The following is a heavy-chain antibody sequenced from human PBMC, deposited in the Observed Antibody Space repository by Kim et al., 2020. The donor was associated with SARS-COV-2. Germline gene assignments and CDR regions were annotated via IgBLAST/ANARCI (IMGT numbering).Heavy chain of an antibody. CDR2: IYYSGST. J-gene: IGHJ6*02. CDR1: GGSISSYY. V-gene: IGHV4-59*01. Sequence: SQTLSLTCTVSGGSISSYYWSWIRQPPGKGLEWIGYIYYSGSTNYNPSLKSRVTISVDTSKNQFSLKLSSVTAADTAVYYCARFFGGSGLYYYYGMDVWGQGTTVTVSS. CDR3: ARFFGGSGLYYYYGMDV. D-gene: IGHD1-26*01.